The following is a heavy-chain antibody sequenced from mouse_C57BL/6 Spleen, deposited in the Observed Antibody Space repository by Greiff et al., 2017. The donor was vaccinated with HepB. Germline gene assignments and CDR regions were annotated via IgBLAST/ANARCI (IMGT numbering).Heavy chain of an antibody. V-gene: IGHV5-17*01. D-gene: IGHD1-1*02. J-gene: IGHJ3*01. CDR3: ARPLSGPSWFAY. CDR1: GFTFRDYG. CDR2: ISSGSCTI. Sequence: EVQPVESGGCLVKPGGSLKLFCAASGFTFRDYGMHWVRQAPEKGLEWVAYISSGSCTIYYADTVKGRFPIARDNAKNTLFLQMTSLRSEDTAMYYCARPLSGPSWFAYWGQGTLVTVST.